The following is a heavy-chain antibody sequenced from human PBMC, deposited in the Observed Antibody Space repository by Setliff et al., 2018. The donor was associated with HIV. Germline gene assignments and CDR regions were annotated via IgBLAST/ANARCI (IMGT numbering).Heavy chain of an antibody. V-gene: IGHV1-18*01. D-gene: IGHD1-7*01. CDR1: GDTFTNYG. J-gene: IGHJ6*03. CDR2: ISAYNGNT. CDR3: ASSPGTTRYYYYMDV. Sequence: ASVKVSCKASGDTFTNYGISWVRQAPGQGLEWMGWISAYNGNTDYGQRLQGRVTMTTDTSTSTAYMELRSLRSDDTAVYYCASSPGTTRYYYYMDVWGKGTTVTVSS.